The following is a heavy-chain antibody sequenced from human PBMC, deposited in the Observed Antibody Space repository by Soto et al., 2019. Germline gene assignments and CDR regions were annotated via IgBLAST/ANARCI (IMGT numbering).Heavy chain of an antibody. Sequence: GGSLRLSCAASGFTFSSYSMNWVRQAPGKGLEWVSSISSSSSYIYYADSVKGRFTISRDNAKNSLYLQMNSLRAEDTAVYYCAREWSYYYYMDVWGKGTTVTVSS. V-gene: IGHV3-21*01. J-gene: IGHJ6*03. CDR1: GFTFSSYS. CDR2: ISSSSSYI. CDR3: AREWSYYYYMDV. D-gene: IGHD2-15*01.